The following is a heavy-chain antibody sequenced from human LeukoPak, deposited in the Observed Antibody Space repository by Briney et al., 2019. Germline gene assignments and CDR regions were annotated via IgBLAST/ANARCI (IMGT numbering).Heavy chain of an antibody. D-gene: IGHD3-10*01. J-gene: IGHJ4*02. Sequence: GGSLRLSCVVSGLIVNSYGMHWVRQAPGKGLEWVAVLSSDGSNKYYADSVKGRLTISRDISKNTLYLQMNSLRADDTALYYCAKESLYYDFDYWGQGTLVTVSS. CDR3: AKESLYYDFDY. CDR1: GLIVNSYG. CDR2: LSSDGSNK. V-gene: IGHV3-30*18.